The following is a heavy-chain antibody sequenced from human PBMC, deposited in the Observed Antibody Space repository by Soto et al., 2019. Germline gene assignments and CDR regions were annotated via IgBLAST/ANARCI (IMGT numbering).Heavy chain of an antibody. J-gene: IGHJ5*02. CDR1: GYTFTTFW. V-gene: IGHV5-10-1*01. CDR2: IDPRDSYT. D-gene: IGHD2-2*01. CDR3: ARLYCSSSTCDSWFDP. Sequence: PXESLKISCTGFGYTFTTFWISWVRQMPGRGLEWMGRIDPRDSYTNYSPSFQGHVTISGDKSISTVYLQWASLKASDTAMYYCARLYCSSSTCDSWFDPWGQGTLVTVSS.